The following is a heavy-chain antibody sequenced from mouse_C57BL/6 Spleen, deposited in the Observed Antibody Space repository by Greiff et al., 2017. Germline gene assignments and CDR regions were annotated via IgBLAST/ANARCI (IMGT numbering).Heavy chain of an antibody. J-gene: IGHJ3*01. Sequence: QVQLQQPGAELVMPGASVKLSCKASGYTFTSYWMHWVKQRPGQGLEWIGEIDPSDSYTNYNQKFKGKSTLTVDKSSSTAYMQLSSLTSEDSAVYYCARSTAQGAWFAYWGQGTLVTVSA. CDR2: IDPSDSYT. V-gene: IGHV1-69*01. CDR1: GYTFTSYW. CDR3: ARSTAQGAWFAY. D-gene: IGHD3-2*02.